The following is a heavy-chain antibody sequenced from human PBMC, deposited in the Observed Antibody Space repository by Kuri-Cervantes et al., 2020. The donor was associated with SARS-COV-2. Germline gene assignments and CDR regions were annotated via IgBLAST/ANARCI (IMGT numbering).Heavy chain of an antibody. CDR1: GFTFADNA. CDR3: ARFGRYSSSWYYFDY. V-gene: IGHV4-34*01. CDR2: INHSGST. Sequence: GSLRLSCTASGFTFADNAMSWIRQPPGKGLEWIGEINHSGSTNYNPSLKSRVTISVDTSKNQFSLKLSSVTAADTAVYYCARFGRYSSSWYYFDYWGQGTLVTVSS. J-gene: IGHJ4*02. D-gene: IGHD6-13*01.